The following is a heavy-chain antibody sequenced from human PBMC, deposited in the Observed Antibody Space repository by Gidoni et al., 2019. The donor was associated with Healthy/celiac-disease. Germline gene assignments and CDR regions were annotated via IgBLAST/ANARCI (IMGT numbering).Heavy chain of an antibody. Sequence: QVQLQESGPGLVKPSETLSLTCTVSGGSISSYYWSWIRQPPGKGLEWIGYIYYSGSTNYNPSLKSRVTISVDTSKNQFSLKLSSVTAADTAVYYCARVVGDDFWSGYYRLTLTSSWYFDLWGRGTLVTVSS. CDR1: GGSISSYY. V-gene: IGHV4-59*01. J-gene: IGHJ2*01. D-gene: IGHD3-3*01. CDR3: ARVVGDDFWSGYYRLTLTSSWYFDL. CDR2: IYYSGST.